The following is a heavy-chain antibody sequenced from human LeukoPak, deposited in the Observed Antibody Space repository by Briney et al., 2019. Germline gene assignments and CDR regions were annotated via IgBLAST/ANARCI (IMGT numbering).Heavy chain of an antibody. CDR1: GYTFTAYY. CDR2: ISAYNGNT. D-gene: IGHD4-17*01. CDR3: ARDHPGDYGLRYYYYYYGMDV. J-gene: IGHJ6*02. Sequence: ASVKVSCTASGYTFTAYYMHWVRQAPGQGLEWMGWISAYNGNTNYAQKLQGRVTMTTDTSTSTAYMELRSLRSDDTAVYYCARDHPGDYGLRYYYYYYGMDVWGQGTTVTVSS. V-gene: IGHV1-18*04.